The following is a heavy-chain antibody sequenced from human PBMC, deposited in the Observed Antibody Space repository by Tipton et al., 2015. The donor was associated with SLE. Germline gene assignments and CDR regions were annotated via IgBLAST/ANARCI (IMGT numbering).Heavy chain of an antibody. CDR1: GCSLSPDHYF. CDR2: IHYTGSA. Sequence: TLSLTCTFSGCSLSPDHYFLRWVPQPPRNGLERISYIHYTGSAFYNPSLESRLITSIDISKNQFSLKLHSLSAADTAVYYGAREVNTVGDSDAFDIWGEETIVTVS. D-gene: IGHD5/OR15-5a*01. J-gene: IGHJ3*02. V-gene: IGHV4-31*03. CDR3: AREVNTVGDSDAFDI.